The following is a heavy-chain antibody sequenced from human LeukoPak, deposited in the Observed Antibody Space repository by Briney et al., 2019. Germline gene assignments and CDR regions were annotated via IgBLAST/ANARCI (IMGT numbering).Heavy chain of an antibody. CDR1: GFRFSSYA. J-gene: IGHJ4*02. D-gene: IGHD3-3*01. CDR3: AKENDFWSGPEG. Sequence: GGSLRLSCAASGFRFSSYAMNWVRQAPGKGLEWLTFIQFDGSNKLYADSVKGRFTVSRDTSKNTVYLQMTSLRVEDTAVYYCAKENDFWSGPEGWGQGTLVTVSS. CDR2: IQFDGSNK. V-gene: IGHV3-30*02.